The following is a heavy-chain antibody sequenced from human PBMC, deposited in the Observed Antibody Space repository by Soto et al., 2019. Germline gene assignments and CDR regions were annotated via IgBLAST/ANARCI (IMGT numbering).Heavy chain of an antibody. Sequence: ASVKVSCKASGYTFTSYDINWVRQATGQRLEWMGWMSPNSGNTGYAQKFQGRVTMTRNTSIGTAYMELSSLRSEDTAVYYCARGRGVRGVNYYYYYMDVWGKGTTVTVSS. J-gene: IGHJ6*03. V-gene: IGHV1-8*01. CDR3: ARGRGVRGVNYYYYYMDV. CDR1: GYTFTSYD. CDR2: MSPNSGNT. D-gene: IGHD3-10*01.